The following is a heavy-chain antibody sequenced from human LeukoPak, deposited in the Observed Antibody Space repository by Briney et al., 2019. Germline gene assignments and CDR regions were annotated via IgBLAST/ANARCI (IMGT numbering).Heavy chain of an antibody. CDR1: GGSISSSNW. CDR3: ARDLQSITMVRGNWFDP. J-gene: IGHJ5*02. V-gene: IGHV4-4*02. Sequence: SGTLSLTCAVSGGSISSSNWWSWVRQPPGKGLEWIGEIYHSGSTNYNPSLKSRVTISVDKSKNQFSLKLSSVTAADTAVYYCARDLQSITMVRGNWFDPWGQGTLVTVSS. CDR2: IYHSGST. D-gene: IGHD3-10*01.